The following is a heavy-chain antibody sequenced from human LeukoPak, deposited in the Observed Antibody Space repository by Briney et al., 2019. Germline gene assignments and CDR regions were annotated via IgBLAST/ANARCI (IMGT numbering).Heavy chain of an antibody. D-gene: IGHD6-19*01. CDR1: GFTFSSYS. V-gene: IGHV3-21*01. CDR3: ATTPDYSSGWSTDDAFDI. J-gene: IGHJ3*02. CDR2: ISSSSSYI. Sequence: GGSLRLSCAASGFTFSSYSMNWVRQALGKGLEWVSSISSSSSYIYYADSVKGRFTISRDNAKNSLYLQMNSLRAEDTAVYYCATTPDYSSGWSTDDAFDIWGQGTMVTVSS.